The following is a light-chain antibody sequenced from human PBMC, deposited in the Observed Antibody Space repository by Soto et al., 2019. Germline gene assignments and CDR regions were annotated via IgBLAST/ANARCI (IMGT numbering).Light chain of an antibody. Sequence: EIVMTQSPDTVSVSPGEGAELSCRASQSVGSRVAWYQQKFGQAPRLLIYDASNRPTDIPARFSGSGSGTDFTLTISSLEPEDFAVYYCQQYNNWPPLTFGGGTKVDIK. V-gene: IGKV3D-15*01. CDR1: QSVGSR. CDR3: QQYNNWPPLT. CDR2: DAS. J-gene: IGKJ4*01.